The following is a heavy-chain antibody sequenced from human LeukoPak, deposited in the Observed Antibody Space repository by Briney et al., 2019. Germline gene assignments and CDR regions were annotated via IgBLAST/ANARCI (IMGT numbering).Heavy chain of an antibody. V-gene: IGHV3-23*01. CDR3: ATPCIVGALCHFDY. CDR2: ISGSGGST. Sequence: GGSLRLSCAASGFTFSSYAMSWVRQAPGKGLEWVSAISGSGGSTYYADSVKGRFTISRDNSKNTLYLQMNSLRAEDTAVYYCATPCIVGALCHFDYWGREPWSPSPQ. J-gene: IGHJ4*02. D-gene: IGHD1-26*01. CDR1: GFTFSSYA.